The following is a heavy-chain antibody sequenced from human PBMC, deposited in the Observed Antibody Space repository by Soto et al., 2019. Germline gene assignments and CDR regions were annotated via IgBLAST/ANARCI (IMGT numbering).Heavy chain of an antibody. CDR3: ASYSYGYTFYDY. J-gene: IGHJ4*02. D-gene: IGHD5-18*01. CDR2: IYYSGST. V-gene: IGHV4-59*08. CDR1: GGSIISYY. Sequence: SETLSLTCTVSGGSIISYYWSWILQPPWKGLEWIGYIYYSGSTNYNPSLKSRVTISVDTSKNQFSLKLSSVTAADTAVYYCASYSYGYTFYDYWGQGTLVTVSS.